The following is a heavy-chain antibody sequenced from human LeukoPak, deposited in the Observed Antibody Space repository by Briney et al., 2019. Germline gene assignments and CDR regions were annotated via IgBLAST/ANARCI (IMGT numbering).Heavy chain of an antibody. CDR1: GFTFSDAW. D-gene: IGHD3-22*01. V-gene: IGHV3-15*01. CDR2: IKYKADGGTT. CDR3: ITEHYYDGSRKGY. Sequence: GGSLRPSCAASGFTFSDAWMGWVRQAPGKGLEWVGRIKYKADGGTTDYAAPVKDRFTISREDSKNTLYLQMNSLKAEDTAMYYCITEHYYDGSRKGYWGLGTLVTVSS. J-gene: IGHJ4*02.